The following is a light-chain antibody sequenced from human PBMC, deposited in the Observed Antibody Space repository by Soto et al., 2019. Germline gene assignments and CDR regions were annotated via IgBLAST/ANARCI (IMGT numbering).Light chain of an antibody. CDR2: AAS. CDR3: QQSYSSPWT. J-gene: IGKJ1*01. V-gene: IGKV1-39*01. CDR1: QSISRY. Sequence: DIQMTQSPSSLSASVGDRVTITCRASQSISRYLNWYQQKPGKAPKVLIYAASRLQSETPPRFSGRGPGTDFPLTISSLQPEDFATYYCQQSYSSPWTFGQGTKVEIK.